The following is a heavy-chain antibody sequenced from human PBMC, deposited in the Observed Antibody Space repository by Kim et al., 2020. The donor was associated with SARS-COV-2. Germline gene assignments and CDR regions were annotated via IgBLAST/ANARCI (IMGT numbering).Heavy chain of an antibody. V-gene: IGHV3-23*01. Sequence: GGSLRLSCAASGFVFSHYTMNWVRQAAGKGLEWVSAIRNGGDSTYYADSVKGRFTISRDNSRNTLWLQLNSLRAEDTAVYYCAKDSGFGGEDYWGQGTLV. CDR1: GFVFSHYT. CDR3: AKDSGFGGEDY. CDR2: IRNGGDST. D-gene: IGHD3-22*01. J-gene: IGHJ4*02.